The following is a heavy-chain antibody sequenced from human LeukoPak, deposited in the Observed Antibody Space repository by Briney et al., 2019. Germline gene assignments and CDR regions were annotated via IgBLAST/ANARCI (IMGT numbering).Heavy chain of an antibody. D-gene: IGHD6-13*01. CDR3: ARVAYSSSWYYFDY. V-gene: IGHV4-59*06. CDR1: GGSISSYY. Sequence: SETLSLTCTVSGGSISSYYWSWIRQHPGKGLEWIGYIYYSGSTYYNPSLKSRVTISVDTSKNQFSLKLSSVTAADTAVYYCARVAYSSSWYYFDYWGQGTLVTVSS. CDR2: IYYSGST. J-gene: IGHJ4*02.